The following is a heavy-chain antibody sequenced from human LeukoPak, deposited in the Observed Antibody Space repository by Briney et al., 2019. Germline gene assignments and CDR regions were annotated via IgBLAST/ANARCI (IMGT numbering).Heavy chain of an antibody. CDR2: IKQDGSEK. V-gene: IGHV3-7*05. J-gene: IGHJ3*02. D-gene: IGHD1-7*01. Sequence: PGGSLRLSCAASGFTFSSYWMSWVRQAPGKGLEWVANIKQDGSEKYYVDSVKGRFTISRDNAKNSLYLQMNSLRAEDTAVYYCARDNWNYDDAFDIWGQGTTVTVSS. CDR1: GFTFSSYW. CDR3: ARDNWNYDDAFDI.